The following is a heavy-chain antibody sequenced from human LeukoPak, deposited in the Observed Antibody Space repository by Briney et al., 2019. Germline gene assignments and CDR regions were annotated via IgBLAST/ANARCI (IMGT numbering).Heavy chain of an antibody. D-gene: IGHD3-22*01. J-gene: IGHJ4*02. CDR2: ISTDVSRT. CDR3: ARDYYDSSGYYY. Sequence: GGSLRLSCTASGFTFSTYWMHWFRHAPRKGPVWVSSISTDVSRTNYADSVKGRFTISRDNSKNTLYLQMNSLRAEDTAVYYCARDYYDSSGYYYWGQGTLVTVSS. CDR1: GFTFSTYW. V-gene: IGHV3-74*01.